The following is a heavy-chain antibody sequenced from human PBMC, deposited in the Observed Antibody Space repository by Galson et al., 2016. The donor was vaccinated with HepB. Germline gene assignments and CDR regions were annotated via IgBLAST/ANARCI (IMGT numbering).Heavy chain of an antibody. V-gene: IGHV3-23*01. Sequence: SLRLSCAASGFTFSSYAMSWVRQAPGRGLHWVSTVRGGGESSYYADSVRGRFAISADYSKNTLFLQMNSLRAEGTAVYYCASGEGYCSGGSGYYNGMDVWGQGTTVTVSS. CDR3: ASGEGYCSGGSGYYNGMDV. CDR1: GFTFSSYA. CDR2: VRGGGESS. J-gene: IGHJ6*01. D-gene: IGHD2-15*01.